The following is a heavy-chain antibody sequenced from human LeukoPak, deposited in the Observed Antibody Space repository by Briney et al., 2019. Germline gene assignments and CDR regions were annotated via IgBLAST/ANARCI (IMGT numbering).Heavy chain of an antibody. CDR2: IHTRGTF. CDR3: ARESTTVGAIGAFDI. CDR1: GGSFSSYH. Sequence: NPSETLSLTCTVSGGSFSSYHWTWLRQSAGKGLEWIGRIHTRGTFNYNPSLQSRVTMSVDTTKNHFSLKVISVTAADTAVYYCARESTTVGAIGAFDIWGQGTMVTVSS. V-gene: IGHV4-4*07. D-gene: IGHD1-26*01. J-gene: IGHJ3*02.